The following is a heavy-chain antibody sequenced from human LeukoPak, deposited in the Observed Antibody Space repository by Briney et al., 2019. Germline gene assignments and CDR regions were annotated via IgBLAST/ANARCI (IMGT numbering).Heavy chain of an antibody. CDR1: GFTFSSYG. CDR2: IWYDGSNK. J-gene: IGHJ4*02. Sequence: GGSLTPSCAASGFTFSSYGMHWVRQPPGKGLEWVAVIWYDGSNKYYADSMKGRFTISRYKCKNTLYLQMDSLRAEGTAVYYCARDGPTPWFGEFNWGQGTLVTVSP. D-gene: IGHD3-10*01. V-gene: IGHV3-33*01. CDR3: ARDGPTPWFGEFN.